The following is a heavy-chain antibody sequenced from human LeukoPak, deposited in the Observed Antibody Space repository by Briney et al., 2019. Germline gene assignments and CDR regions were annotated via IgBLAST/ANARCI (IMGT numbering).Heavy chain of an antibody. CDR3: ARIAVAGTILDY. J-gene: IGHJ4*02. CDR2: IYYSGST. D-gene: IGHD6-19*01. Sequence: SETLSLTCTVSGGSISSYYWSWIRQPPGKGLEWIGYIYYSGSTNYNPSLKSRVTISVDTSKNQFSLKLSSVTAADTAVYYCARIAVAGTILDYWGQGTLVTVSS. CDR1: GGSISSYY. V-gene: IGHV4-59*12.